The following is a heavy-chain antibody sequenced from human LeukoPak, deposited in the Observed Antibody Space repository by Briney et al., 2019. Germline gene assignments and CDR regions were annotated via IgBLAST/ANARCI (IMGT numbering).Heavy chain of an antibody. D-gene: IGHD3-3*01. CDR2: IKQDGSEE. Sequence: GGSLRLSCATSELAFSGYWMTWVRQAPGKGLEWVANIKQDGSEEYYVDSVKGRFTISRDNAKNSLYLQMNSLRAEDTAVYYCARSARDYDFWQHLYYYYMDVWGKGTTVTVSS. V-gene: IGHV3-7*01. CDR1: ELAFSGYW. CDR3: ARSARDYDFWQHLYYYYMDV. J-gene: IGHJ6*03.